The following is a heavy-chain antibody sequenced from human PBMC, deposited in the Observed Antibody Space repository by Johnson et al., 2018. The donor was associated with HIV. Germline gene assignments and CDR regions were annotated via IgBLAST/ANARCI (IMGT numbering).Heavy chain of an antibody. V-gene: IGHV3-30-3*01. Sequence: QVQLVESGGGVVQPGRSLRLSCAASGFTFSTYAIHWVRQAPGKGLEWVAIISYDGSTKYYADSVKGRFTISRDNSKNSLYLQMNTLRAEDTAVYYCVCLRAWTFDIWGQGTMVTVSS. D-gene: IGHD3-10*01. J-gene: IGHJ3*02. CDR1: GFTFSTYA. CDR2: ISYDGSTK. CDR3: VCLRAWTFDI.